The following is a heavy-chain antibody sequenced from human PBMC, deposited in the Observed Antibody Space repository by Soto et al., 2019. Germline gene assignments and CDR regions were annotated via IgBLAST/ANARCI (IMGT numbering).Heavy chain of an antibody. Sequence: SVKVSCKASGGTFSSYTISWVRQAPGQGLEWMGRIIPILGIANYAQKFQGRVTITADKSTSTAYMELSSLRSEDTAVYYCARDVSYFYYMDVWGKGTTVTVSS. CDR2: IIPILGIA. CDR1: GGTFSSYT. CDR3: ARDVSYFYYMDV. V-gene: IGHV1-69*04. J-gene: IGHJ6*03.